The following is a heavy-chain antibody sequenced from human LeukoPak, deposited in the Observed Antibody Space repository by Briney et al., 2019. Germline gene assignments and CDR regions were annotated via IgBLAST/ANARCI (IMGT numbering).Heavy chain of an antibody. CDR1: GYSFTSYW. CDR2: IYPGDSDT. V-gene: IGHV5-51*01. D-gene: IGHD3-22*01. CDR3: ASGYYYDSSGPEYFQH. J-gene: IGHJ1*01. Sequence: GESLKISCKGSGYSFTSYWIGWVRQMPGKGLEWMGIIYPGDSDTRYSPPFQGQVTISADKSISTAYLQWSSLKASDTAMYYCASGYYYDSSGPEYFQHWGQGTLVTVSS.